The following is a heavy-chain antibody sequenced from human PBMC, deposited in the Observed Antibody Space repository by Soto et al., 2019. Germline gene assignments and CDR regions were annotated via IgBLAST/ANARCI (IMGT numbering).Heavy chain of an antibody. Sequence: GGSLRLSCVGSGFTFSNYEMTWVRQAPGKGPQWVSYISSGGGSKYFAAPVKGRVSISRDNAKNSLFLDMNNLRGEDTALYYCARLRIDAHTGWYLDIWGRGTLVTVSS. CDR1: GFTFSNYE. J-gene: IGHJ2*01. D-gene: IGHD2-2*01. CDR2: ISSGGGSK. V-gene: IGHV3-48*03. CDR3: ARLRIDAHTGWYLDI.